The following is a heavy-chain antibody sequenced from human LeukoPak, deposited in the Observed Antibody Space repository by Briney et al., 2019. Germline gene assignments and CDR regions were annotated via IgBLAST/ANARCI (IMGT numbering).Heavy chain of an antibody. CDR3: AREGKAFDY. V-gene: IGHV3-30-3*01. CDR2: ISYDGSNK. Sequence: GSLRLSCAASGFTFSSYAMHWVRQAPGKGLEWVAVISYDGSNKYYADSVKGRFTISRDNSKNTLYLQMNSLRAEDTAVYYCAREGKAFDYWGQGTLVTVSS. J-gene: IGHJ4*02. D-gene: IGHD3-10*01. CDR1: GFTFSSYA.